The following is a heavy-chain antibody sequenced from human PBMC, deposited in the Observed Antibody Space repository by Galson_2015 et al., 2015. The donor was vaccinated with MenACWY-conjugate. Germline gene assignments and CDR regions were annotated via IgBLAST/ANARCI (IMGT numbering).Heavy chain of an antibody. Sequence: SETLSLTCTVSGGSVSSASYYWNWIRQPPGKGPEWIGYIFFSGTTNYNPSLRSRVTISIDTSKNQFSLKLTSVTAADTAVYYCARAVWDSSSWSVADFDSWGQGSLVTVSS. CDR3: ARAVWDSSSWSVADFDS. CDR2: IFFSGTT. CDR1: GGSVSSASYY. D-gene: IGHD6-13*01. J-gene: IGHJ4*02. V-gene: IGHV4-61*01.